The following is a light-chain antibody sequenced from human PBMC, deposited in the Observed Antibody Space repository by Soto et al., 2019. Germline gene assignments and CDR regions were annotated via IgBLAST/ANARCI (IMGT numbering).Light chain of an antibody. V-gene: IGKV1-6*01. CDR1: RGVRSD. CDR2: GAF. J-gene: IGKJ4*01. CDR3: VQDFNYPLP. Sequence: RSPASLSASVEDTVTISCRASRGVRSDVAWYQQRPGSVPKVLIYGAFNLYTGVPSRFSGSGYGSDFSLTISSLQPEDSATYYCVQDFNYPLPFGGGTKVDIK.